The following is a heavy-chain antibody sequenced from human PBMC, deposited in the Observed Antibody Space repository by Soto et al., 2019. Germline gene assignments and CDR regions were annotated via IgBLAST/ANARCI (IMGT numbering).Heavy chain of an antibody. D-gene: IGHD3-16*01. CDR2: IYYDGRT. J-gene: IGHJ4*02. Sequence: QVQLQESGPGLVRPSQTLSLTCTVSGGSISSGDYYWSWIRQPPGKGLEWIGYIYYDGRTYYNPSLKSRVAISVDTSKNQFSLRLTSVTAADTAVYYCAREKTTWGDATDYWGQGTLVTVSS. CDR1: GGSISSGDYY. CDR3: AREKTTWGDATDY. V-gene: IGHV4-30-4*01.